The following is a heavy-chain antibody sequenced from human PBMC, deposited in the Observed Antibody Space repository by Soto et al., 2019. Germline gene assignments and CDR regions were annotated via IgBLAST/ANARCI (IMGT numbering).Heavy chain of an antibody. V-gene: IGHV3-21*01. CDR3: ARTGSGGEVQFEP. CDR2: ISSSSSYI. J-gene: IGHJ5*02. CDR1: GFTFSSYS. D-gene: IGHD3-10*01. Sequence: GGSLRLSCAASGFTFSSYSMNWVRQAPGKGLEWVSSISSSSSYIYYADSVKGRFTISRDNAKNSLYLQMNSLRAEDTAVYYCARTGSGGEVQFEPWGQGTLVTVSS.